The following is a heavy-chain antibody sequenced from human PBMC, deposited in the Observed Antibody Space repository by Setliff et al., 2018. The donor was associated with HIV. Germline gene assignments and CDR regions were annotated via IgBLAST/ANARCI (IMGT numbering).Heavy chain of an antibody. Sequence: PSETLSLTCTVSGASIGRRSDCWGWIRQPPGKGLEWIGSFYYSWNTYYNPSLKSRVTMSVDTSKNQFSLKLSSVTAADTAVYYCARDYSGWYYFDCWGQGTLVTVSS. J-gene: IGHJ4*02. CDR2: FYYSWNT. CDR3: ARDYSGWYYFDC. CDR1: GASIGRRSDC. D-gene: IGHD6-19*01. V-gene: IGHV4-39*07.